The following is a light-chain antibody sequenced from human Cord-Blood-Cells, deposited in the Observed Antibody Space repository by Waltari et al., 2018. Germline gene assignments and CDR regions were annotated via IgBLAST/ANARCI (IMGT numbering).Light chain of an antibody. CDR3: QQRSNWPPIT. CDR2: DAS. CDR1: QCVSSY. Sequence: IVLTQSPATLSLSPGERATLSCRASQCVSSYLDWYQQKPGQAPRLLIYDASNRATGIPARFSGSGSGTDFTLTISSLEPEDFAVYYCQQRSNWPPITFGQGTRLEIK. J-gene: IGKJ5*01. V-gene: IGKV3-11*01.